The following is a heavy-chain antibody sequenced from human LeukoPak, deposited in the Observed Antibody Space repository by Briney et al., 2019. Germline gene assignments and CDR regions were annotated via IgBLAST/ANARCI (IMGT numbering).Heavy chain of an antibody. J-gene: IGHJ4*02. CDR3: WSWQWFGEHY. Sequence: PSETLSLTCAVSGYSISSGYYWGWIRQPPVKGLEWIGSIYHSGSTYYNPSLKSRVTISVDTSKNQFSLKLSSVTAADTAVYYCWSWQWFGEHYWGQGTLVTVSS. D-gene: IGHD3-10*01. V-gene: IGHV4-38-2*01. CDR1: GYSISSGYY. CDR2: IYHSGST.